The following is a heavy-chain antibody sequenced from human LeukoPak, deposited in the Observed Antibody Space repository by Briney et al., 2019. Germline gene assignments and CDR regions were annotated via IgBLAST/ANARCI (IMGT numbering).Heavy chain of an antibody. V-gene: IGHV3-30*04. CDR2: ISYDGSNK. CDR1: GFTFSSYA. CDR3: ARETYDFWSGYSGMDV. D-gene: IGHD3-3*01. Sequence: GRSLRLSCAASGFTFSSYAMHWVRQTPGEGLEWVAVISYDGSNKYYADSVKGRFTISRDNSKNTLYLQMNSLRAEDTAVYYCARETYDFWSGYSGMDVWGQGTTVTVSS. J-gene: IGHJ6*02.